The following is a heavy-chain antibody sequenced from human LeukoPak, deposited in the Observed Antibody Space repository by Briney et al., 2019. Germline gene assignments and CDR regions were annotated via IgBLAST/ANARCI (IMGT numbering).Heavy chain of an antibody. D-gene: IGHD2-8*02. CDR1: GFTFSDYS. CDR2: ISGVSSYI. J-gene: IGHJ4*02. Sequence: GGSLRLSCAVSGFTFSDYSMIWIRQAPGKGLEWVSSISGVSSYILYADSVKGRFTVSRDNAENSLYLQMNSLRAEDTAVYYCARYKYGYWHVDYWGQGMLVTVSP. CDR3: ARYKYGYWHVDY. V-gene: IGHV3-21*01.